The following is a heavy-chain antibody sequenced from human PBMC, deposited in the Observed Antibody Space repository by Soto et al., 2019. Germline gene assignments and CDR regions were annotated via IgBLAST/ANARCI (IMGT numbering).Heavy chain of an antibody. CDR2: IYYSGST. CDR3: ARVALRLNYYDSSGYYPDAFDI. Sequence: PSETLSLTCTVSGGSISSYYWSWIRQPPGKGLEWIGYIYYSGSTNYNPSLKSRVTISVDTSKNQFSLKLSSVTAADTAVYYCARVALRLNYYDSSGYYPDAFDIWGQGTMVTV. V-gene: IGHV4-59*08. CDR1: GGSISSYY. D-gene: IGHD3-22*01. J-gene: IGHJ3*02.